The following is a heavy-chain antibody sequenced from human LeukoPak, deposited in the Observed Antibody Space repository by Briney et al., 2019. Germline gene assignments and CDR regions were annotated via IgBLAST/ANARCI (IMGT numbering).Heavy chain of an antibody. D-gene: IGHD6-19*01. V-gene: IGHV4-39*07. Sequence: SETLSLTCTVSGGSISSSNYYWGWIRQPPGKGLEWIGSIYHSGSTNYNPSLKSRVTISVDTSKNQFSLKLSSVTAADTAVYYCAREAYAGGWYHLKGNWFDPWGQGTLVTVSS. CDR3: AREAYAGGWYHLKGNWFDP. CDR1: GGSISSSNYY. J-gene: IGHJ5*02. CDR2: IYHSGST.